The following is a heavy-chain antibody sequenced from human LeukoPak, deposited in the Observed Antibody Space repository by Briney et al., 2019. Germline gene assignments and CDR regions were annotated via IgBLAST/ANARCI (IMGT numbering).Heavy chain of an antibody. J-gene: IGHJ4*02. CDR1: GYTFTSYY. V-gene: IGHV1-46*01. CDR2: INPSGGST. CDR3: ARSGYGSGSRKGRTFDY. D-gene: IGHD3-10*01. Sequence: ASVKVSCKASGYTFTSYYMHWVRQAPGQGLEWMGIINPSGGSTSYAQKFQGRVTMTRDTSMSTVYMELSSLRSEDTAVYYCARSGYGSGSRKGRTFDYWGQGTLVTVSS.